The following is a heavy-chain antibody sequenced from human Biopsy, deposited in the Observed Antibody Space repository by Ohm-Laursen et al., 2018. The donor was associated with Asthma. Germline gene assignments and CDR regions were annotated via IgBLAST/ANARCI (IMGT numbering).Heavy chain of an antibody. V-gene: IGHV1-3*01. D-gene: IGHD4-17*01. CDR3: ARGGYYGDRRHHNGLDV. Sequence: ASVKVSCKASGYTFISYAIHWVRQAPGQRLEWMGWINAGNGNTKYSQKFQGRVTITRDTSASTAYMELSSPRSEDTAVYYCARGGYYGDRRHHNGLDVWGQGTTVTVSS. J-gene: IGHJ6*02. CDR2: INAGNGNT. CDR1: GYTFISYA.